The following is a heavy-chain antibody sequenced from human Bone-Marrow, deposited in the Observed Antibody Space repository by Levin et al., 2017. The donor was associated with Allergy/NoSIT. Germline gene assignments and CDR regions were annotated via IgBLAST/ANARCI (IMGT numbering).Heavy chain of an antibody. V-gene: IGHV3-15*01. CDR3: VSQFLGY. D-gene: IGHD3-3*01. J-gene: IGHJ4*02. CDR2: MTGKAEGDKT. Sequence: TGESLKISCAASGINVNDAWVTWFRQAPGKGLEWVGQMTGKAEGDKTQYAAPMKGRFSISRDVSQNSWNLQMNSLNSEDTAVYYCVSQFLGYWGLGTLVAVSS. CDR1: GINVNDAW.